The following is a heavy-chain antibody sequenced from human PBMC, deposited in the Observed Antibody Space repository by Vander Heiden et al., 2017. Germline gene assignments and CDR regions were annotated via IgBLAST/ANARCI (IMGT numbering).Heavy chain of an antibody. J-gene: IGHJ4*02. Sequence: EVQLVESGGGLIKPGGSLRLSCAASGFTFSNAWMSWVRQAPGKGLEWVGRIKKMTDGETTDYAAPVKGRFTISRDDSKNTLYLQLSSLKTEDTAVYYCTTDSYDFSSGGFDHWGQGTLVTVSS. V-gene: IGHV3-15*01. CDR1: GFTFSNAW. CDR3: TTDSYDFSSGGFDH. D-gene: IGHD3-3*01. CDR2: IKKMTDGETT.